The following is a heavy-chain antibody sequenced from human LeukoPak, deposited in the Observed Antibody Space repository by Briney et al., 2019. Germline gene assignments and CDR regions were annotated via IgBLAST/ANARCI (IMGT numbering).Heavy chain of an antibody. CDR1: GGSISSYY. CDR3: ARGYYGSGSLYFDY. V-gene: IGHV4-59*01. D-gene: IGHD3-10*01. CDR2: IYYSGST. J-gene: IGHJ4*02. Sequence: SETLSLTCTVSGGSISSYYWSWIRQPPGKGLEWFGYIYYSGSTNYNPSLKSRVTISVDTSKNQFSLKLSSVTAADTAVYYCARGYYGSGSLYFDYWGQGTLVTVSS.